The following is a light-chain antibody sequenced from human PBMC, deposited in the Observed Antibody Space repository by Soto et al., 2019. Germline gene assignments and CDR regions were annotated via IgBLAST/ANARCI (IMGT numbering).Light chain of an antibody. J-gene: IGKJ5*01. CDR3: QQYNSWPPIT. Sequence: EVVVTPSPATLSVSPGERATLSCRASQSVTFNLAWYQQKPGQAPRLLIYGASTRATGVPPRFSGSGSGTEFTLTINSLQSDDFAVYFCQQYNSWPPITFGQGTRLEIK. V-gene: IGKV3-15*01. CDR2: GAS. CDR1: QSVTFN.